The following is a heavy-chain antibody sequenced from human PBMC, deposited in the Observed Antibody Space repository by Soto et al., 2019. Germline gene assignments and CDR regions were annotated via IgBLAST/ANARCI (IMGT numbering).Heavy chain of an antibody. CDR3: ARAPHCGGDCYYHIPLFDP. D-gene: IGHD2-21*01. CDR1: GGSISSYY. Sequence: SETLSLTCTVSGGSISSYYWSWIRQPPGKGLEWIGYIYYSGSTNYNPSLKSRVTISVDTSKNQFSLKLSSVTAADTAVYYCARAPHCGGDCYYHIPLFDPWGQGSLVTGSS. V-gene: IGHV4-59*01. J-gene: IGHJ5*02. CDR2: IYYSGST.